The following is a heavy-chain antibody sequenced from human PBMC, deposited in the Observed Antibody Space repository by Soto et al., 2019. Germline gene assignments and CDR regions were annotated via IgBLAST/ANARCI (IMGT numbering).Heavy chain of an antibody. CDR3: ARYSSSSCHPEYCFDY. CDR2: IFYSGST. CDR1: GGPRMVKI. J-gene: IGHJ4*02. V-gene: IGHV4-59*01. Sequence: LSVTCVDPGGPRMVKIRNAIGPPTWKRLEWIGYIFYSGSTSYDPTLKSRVAISIDTSMKQFSLNLSSVTAADTAVYYCARYSSSSCHPEYCFDYWGQVTLVTVSS. D-gene: IGHD2-2*01.